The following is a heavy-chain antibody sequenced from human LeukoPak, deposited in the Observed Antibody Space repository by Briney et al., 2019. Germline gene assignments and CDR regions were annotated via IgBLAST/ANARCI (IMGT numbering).Heavy chain of an antibody. CDR3: ARDYSDSSSAYFDY. J-gene: IGHJ4*02. V-gene: IGHV3-48*02. Sequence: GGSLRLSCAASGFTFSRYSMNWVRQAPGKGLEWVSYISTSSSTIKYADSVKGRFTISRDNAKNSLYLQVNSLRDEDTAVYYCARDYSDSSSAYFDYWGQGTLVTVSS. CDR1: GFTFSRYS. CDR2: ISTSSSTI. D-gene: IGHD3-22*01.